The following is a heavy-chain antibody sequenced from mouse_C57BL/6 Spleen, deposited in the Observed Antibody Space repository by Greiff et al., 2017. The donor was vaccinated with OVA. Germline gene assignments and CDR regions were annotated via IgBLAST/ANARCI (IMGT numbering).Heavy chain of an antibody. CDR2: INPNNGGT. CDR3: ARYSKSFYAMDY. V-gene: IGHV1-18*01. CDR1: GYTFTDYN. J-gene: IGHJ4*01. Sequence: EVQLQQSGPELVKPGASVKIPCKASGYTFTDYNMDWVKQSHGKSLEWIGDINPNNGGTIYNQKFKGKATLTVDKSSSTAYMELRSLTSEDTAVYYCARYSKSFYAMDYWGQGTSVTVSS. D-gene: IGHD2-5*01.